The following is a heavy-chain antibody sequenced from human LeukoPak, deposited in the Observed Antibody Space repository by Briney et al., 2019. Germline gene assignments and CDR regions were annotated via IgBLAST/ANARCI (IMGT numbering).Heavy chain of an antibody. CDR3: ARDYRSTFDY. J-gene: IGHJ4*02. D-gene: IGHD1-26*01. V-gene: IGHV3-11*01. CDR2: ISSSGTTI. CDR1: GFTFSDYY. Sequence: PGGSLRLSCAASGFTFSDYYMSWIRQAPGKGLEWVSYISSSGTTISYTDSVKGRFTISRDNAKNSLYLQMNSLRAEDTAVCYCARDYRSTFDYWGQGTLVTVSS.